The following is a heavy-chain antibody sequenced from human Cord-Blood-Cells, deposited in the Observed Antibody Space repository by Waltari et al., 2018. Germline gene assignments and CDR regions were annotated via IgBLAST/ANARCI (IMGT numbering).Heavy chain of an antibody. CDR1: GYSISSGYY. D-gene: IGHD5-12*01. CDR2: IYHSGST. Sequence: QVQLQESGPGLVKPSETLSLTCAVSGYSISSGYYWGWIRQPPGKGLEWIGSIYHSGSTDYTPSLKSRVTISVDTSKNQFSLKLSSVTAADTAVYYCAREFVSLEGYKDYWGQGTLVTVSS. J-gene: IGHJ4*02. CDR3: AREFVSLEGYKDY. V-gene: IGHV4-38-2*02.